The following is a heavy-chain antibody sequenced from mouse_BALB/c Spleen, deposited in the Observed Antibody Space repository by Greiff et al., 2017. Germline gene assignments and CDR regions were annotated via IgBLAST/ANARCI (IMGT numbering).Heavy chain of an antibody. D-gene: IGHD4-1*01. V-gene: IGHV14-3*02. CDR1: GFNIKDTY. J-gene: IGHJ3*01. Sequence: VQLQQSGAELVKPGASVKLSCTASGFNIKDTYMHWVKQRPEQGLEWIGRIDPANGNTKYDPKFQGKATITADTSSNTAYLQLSSLTSEDTAVYYCATGTWFGYWGQGTLVTVSA. CDR2: IDPANGNT. CDR3: ATGTWFGY.